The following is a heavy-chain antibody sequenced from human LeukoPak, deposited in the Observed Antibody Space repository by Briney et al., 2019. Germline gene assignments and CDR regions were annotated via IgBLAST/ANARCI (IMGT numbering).Heavy chain of an antibody. CDR3: ARVSMVRGVTIFDY. CDR1: GGSISSGDYY. V-gene: IGHV4-30-4*01. D-gene: IGHD3-10*01. J-gene: IGHJ4*02. CDR2: IYYSGST. Sequence: SETLSLTCTVSGGSISSGDYYWSWIRQPPGKGLEWIGYIYYSGSTYYNPSLKSRVTISVDTSKNQFSLKLSSVTAADTAVYYCARVSMVRGVTIFDYWGQGTLVTVSS.